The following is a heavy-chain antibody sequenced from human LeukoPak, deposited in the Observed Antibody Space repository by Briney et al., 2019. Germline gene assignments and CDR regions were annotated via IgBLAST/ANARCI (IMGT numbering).Heavy chain of an antibody. CDR1: GGSFSGYY. V-gene: IGHV4-34*01. J-gene: IGHJ4*02. Sequence: PSETLSLTCAVYGGSFSGYYWSWIRQPPGNGLEWIGEINHSGSTNYNPSLKSRVTISVDTSKNQFSLKLSSVTAADTAVYYCARQPKSTHAHFDYWGQGTLVTVSS. CDR2: INHSGST. CDR3: ARQPKSTHAHFDY.